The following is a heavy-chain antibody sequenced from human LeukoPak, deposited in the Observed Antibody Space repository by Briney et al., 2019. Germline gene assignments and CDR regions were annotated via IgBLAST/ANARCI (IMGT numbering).Heavy chain of an antibody. J-gene: IGHJ4*02. V-gene: IGHV3-23*01. Sequence: GGSLRLSCAASGFTFTSYVMAWVRQAPGQGLEWVSTISGAAGATYYADSVKGRFTISRDNSENTLSLQMDSLRADDTAVYYCAKGGSAGIRMSFLDYWGQGALVTVSS. CDR2: ISGAAGAT. D-gene: IGHD6-19*01. CDR3: AKGGSAGIRMSFLDY. CDR1: GFTFTSYV.